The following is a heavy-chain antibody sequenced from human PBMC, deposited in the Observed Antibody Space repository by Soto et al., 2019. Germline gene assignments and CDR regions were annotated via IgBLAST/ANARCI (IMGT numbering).Heavy chain of an antibody. Sequence: ASVKVSCKASGGAFSSYAISWVRQAPGQRLEWMGGINASNGTTKYAQKFQGRVTITRDTSASTAYMELSSLRSEDTSVYYCGRDSKWDDTSVGMDVWGQGTKVTVSS. CDR2: INASNGTT. J-gene: IGHJ6*02. V-gene: IGHV1-3*01. CDR3: GRDSKWDDTSVGMDV. CDR1: GGAFSSYA. D-gene: IGHD3-22*01.